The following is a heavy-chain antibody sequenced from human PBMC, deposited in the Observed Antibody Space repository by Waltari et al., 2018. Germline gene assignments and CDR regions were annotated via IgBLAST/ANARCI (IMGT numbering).Heavy chain of an antibody. D-gene: IGHD6-13*01. Sequence: QVQLVQSGAEVKKPGASVKVSCKASGYTFTSYDINWVRQATGHGLEWMGWMNPNSGNTGYAQKFQGRVTMTRNTSISTAYMELSSLRSEDTAVYYCARGTIAASSYYYYYYMDVWGKGTTVTVSS. J-gene: IGHJ6*03. V-gene: IGHV1-8*01. CDR3: ARGTIAASSYYYYYYMDV. CDR1: GYTFTSYD. CDR2: MNPNSGNT.